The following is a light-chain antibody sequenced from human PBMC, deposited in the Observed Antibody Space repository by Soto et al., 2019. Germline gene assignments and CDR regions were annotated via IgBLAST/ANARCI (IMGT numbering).Light chain of an antibody. CDR2: GAS. CDR1: QSVNSNY. CDR3: QQYSSSPPEFT. J-gene: IGKJ3*01. V-gene: IGKV3-20*01. Sequence: EIVLTQSPGTLAVSPGERVTLSCRASQSVNSNYLAWYQQRPGQAPRLLIFGASYRATGIPYRFSGSGSGTDFTLTIGRLEPEDFAVYYCQQYSSSPPEFTFGPGTRVDSK.